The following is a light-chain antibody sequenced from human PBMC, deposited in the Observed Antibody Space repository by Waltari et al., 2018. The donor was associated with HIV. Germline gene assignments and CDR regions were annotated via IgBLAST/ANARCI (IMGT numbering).Light chain of an antibody. CDR3: QQYNTWPLT. CDR2: GAS. J-gene: IGKJ1*01. V-gene: IGKV3-15*01. CDR1: RSVGSG. Sequence: EVVMTQSPATLLESPGKTANLACRASRSVGSGLAWYHQKPGRGPRLLIYGASSRASDVPPTFSGSGAGTDFSLSISSLRSDDLGIYYCQQYNTWPLTFGRGTTVEIK.